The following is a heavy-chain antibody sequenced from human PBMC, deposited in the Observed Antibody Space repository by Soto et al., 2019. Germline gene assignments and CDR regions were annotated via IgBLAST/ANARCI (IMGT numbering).Heavy chain of an antibody. J-gene: IGHJ5*02. V-gene: IGHV3-66*01. Sequence: GGSLRLSCAASGFTVSSNYMSWVRQAPGKGLEWVSVIYSGGSTYYADSVKGRFTISRDNSKNTLYLQMNSLRAEDTAVYYCASFKYCSGGSCYSPSPPFDPWGQGTLVTVSS. CDR3: ASFKYCSGGSCYSPSPPFDP. CDR1: GFTVSSNY. CDR2: IYSGGST. D-gene: IGHD2-15*01.